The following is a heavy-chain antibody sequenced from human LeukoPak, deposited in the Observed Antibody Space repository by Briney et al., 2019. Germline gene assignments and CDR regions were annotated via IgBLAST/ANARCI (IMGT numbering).Heavy chain of an antibody. V-gene: IGHV3-23*01. D-gene: IGHD6-19*01. J-gene: IGHJ4*02. Sequence: GGSLRLSCAASGFTFGTYAMNWVRQAPARGLEWVSTIAGGGPTTVYADSVKDRFTISRDNSKNTLYLQMNSLRAEDTAVYFCARGFLGGTDQYFDSWGQGTLVTVSS. CDR3: ARGFLGGTDQYFDS. CDR2: IAGGGPTT. CDR1: GFTFGTYA.